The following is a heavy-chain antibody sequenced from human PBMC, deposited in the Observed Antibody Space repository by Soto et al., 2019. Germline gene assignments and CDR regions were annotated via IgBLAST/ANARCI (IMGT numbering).Heavy chain of an antibody. CDR1: GYSFAGYW. J-gene: IGHJ4*02. CDR3: ARQIYDSDTGPNFQYYFDS. D-gene: IGHD3-22*01. Sequence: GESLKISCKGSGYSFAGYWITWVRQKPGKGLEWMGRIDPSDSQTYYSPSFRGHVTISATKSTTTVFLQWSSLRASDTAMYYCARQIYDSDTGPNFQYYFDSWGQGTPVTVSS. V-gene: IGHV5-10-1*01. CDR2: IDPSDSQT.